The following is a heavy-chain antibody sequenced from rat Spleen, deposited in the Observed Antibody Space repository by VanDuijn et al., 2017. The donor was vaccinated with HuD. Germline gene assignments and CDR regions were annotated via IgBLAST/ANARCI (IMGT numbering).Heavy chain of an antibody. V-gene: IGHV5S23*01. J-gene: IGHJ2*01. CDR2: SSTGGGNT. CDR3: AKESYLQPLFDH. Sequence: EVQLVESGGGLVQPGRSLKLSCAASGFTYSDYVMAWVRQAPTKGLEWVASSSTGGGNTYYRDSVKGRLTFSRDNARGTLYLQMDSLRSEDTATYYCAKESYLQPLFDHWGQGVMVTVSS. D-gene: IGHD1-12*01. CDR1: GFTYSDYV.